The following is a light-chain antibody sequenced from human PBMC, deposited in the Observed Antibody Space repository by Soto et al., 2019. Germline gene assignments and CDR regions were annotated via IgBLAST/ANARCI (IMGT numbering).Light chain of an antibody. CDR2: ANT. V-gene: IGLV1-40*01. CDR1: ISNIGAGYD. CDR3: QSYDSSLSGYV. J-gene: IGLJ1*01. Sequence: QCLLTQPPSLSVAPGQRVTISCTGSISNIGAGYDVHWYQQLPGTAPKLLIYANTNRPSGVPGRFSGSKSGTSASLAITGLQAEDEADYYCQSYDSSLSGYVFGTGTKVNV.